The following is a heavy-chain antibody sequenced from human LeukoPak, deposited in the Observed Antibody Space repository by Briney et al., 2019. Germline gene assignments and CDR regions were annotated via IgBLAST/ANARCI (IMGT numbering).Heavy chain of an antibody. V-gene: IGHV1-18*01. CDR1: GYTFTSYG. D-gene: IGHD3-10*01. Sequence: ASVKVSCKASGYTFTSYGISWVRQAPGQGLEWMGWISAYNGNTNYAQKLQGRVTMTTDTSTSTAYMELRSLRSDDTAVYYCARDPVGLVTMVRGVMGGYWGQGTLVTVSS. J-gene: IGHJ4*02. CDR3: ARDPVGLVTMVRGVMGGY. CDR2: ISAYNGNT.